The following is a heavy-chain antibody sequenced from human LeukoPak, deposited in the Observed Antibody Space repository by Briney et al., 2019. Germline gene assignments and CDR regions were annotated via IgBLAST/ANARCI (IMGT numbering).Heavy chain of an antibody. CDR2: IYTSGST. CDR1: GGSISSYY. CDR3: ARGRGITMIREDYFDY. D-gene: IGHD3-22*01. J-gene: IGHJ4*02. V-gene: IGHV4-4*07. Sequence: SGTLSLTCTVSGGSISSYYWSWIRQPAGKGLEWIGRIYTSGSTNYNPSLKSRVTMSVDTSKNQFSLKLSSVTAADTAVYYCARGRGITMIREDYFDYWGQGTLVTVSS.